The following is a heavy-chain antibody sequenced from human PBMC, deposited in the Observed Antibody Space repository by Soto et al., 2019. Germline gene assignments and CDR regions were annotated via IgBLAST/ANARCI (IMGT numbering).Heavy chain of an antibody. V-gene: IGHV3-7*01. CDR3: VRYYDGSGSNDGFQI. J-gene: IGHJ3*02. CDR1: GFTLNIYW. Sequence: VQLVESGGGLVQPGGSLRLSCASSGFTLNIYWMTWVRQAPGKGLEWVANIKPDGSEKYYVDSVKGRFTISRDNAKNSLDLQVNSLRVEDTAVYYCVRYYDGSGSNDGFQIWGQGTMVTVSS. D-gene: IGHD3-22*01. CDR2: IKPDGSEK.